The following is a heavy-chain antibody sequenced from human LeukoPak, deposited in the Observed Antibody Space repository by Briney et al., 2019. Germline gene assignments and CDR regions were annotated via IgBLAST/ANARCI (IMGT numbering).Heavy chain of an antibody. J-gene: IGHJ6*04. V-gene: IGHV3-48*03. CDR1: GFTFSSYA. CDR3: AELGITMIGGV. CDR2: ISSSGSTI. D-gene: IGHD3-10*02. Sequence: GGSLRLSCAASGFTFSSYAMHWVRQAPGKGLEWVSYISSSGSTIYYVDSVKGRFTISRDYAKNSLYLQMNSLRAEDTAVYYCAELGITMIGGVWGKGTTVTISS.